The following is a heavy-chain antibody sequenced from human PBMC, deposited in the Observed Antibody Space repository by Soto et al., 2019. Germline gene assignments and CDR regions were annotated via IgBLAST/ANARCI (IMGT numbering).Heavy chain of an antibody. J-gene: IGHJ4*02. D-gene: IGHD3-22*01. CDR1: GFTFSSYA. V-gene: IGHV3-30-3*01. CDR2: ISYDGSNK. Sequence: QVQLVESGGGVVQPGRSLRLSCAASGFTFSSYAMHWVRQAPGKGLEWVAVISYDGSNKYYADSVKGRFTISRDNSKNTLYLQMNSLRAEDTAVYYCARDVVRQHSSGYRGYFDYWGQGTLVTVSS. CDR3: ARDVVRQHSSGYRGYFDY.